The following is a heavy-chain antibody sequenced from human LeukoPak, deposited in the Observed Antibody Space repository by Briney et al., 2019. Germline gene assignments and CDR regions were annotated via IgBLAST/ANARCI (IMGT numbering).Heavy chain of an antibody. CDR1: GFTFSSYW. Sequence: PGGSLRLSCAASGFTFSSYWMHWVRQAPGKGLVWVSRINSDGSSTSYADSVKGRFTISRDNAKNTLYLQMNSLRAEDTAVYYCARDRETYYDILTGYYWYYYYYMDVWGKGTTVTVSS. J-gene: IGHJ6*03. D-gene: IGHD3-9*01. CDR3: ARDRETYYDILTGYYWYYYYYMDV. CDR2: INSDGSST. V-gene: IGHV3-74*01.